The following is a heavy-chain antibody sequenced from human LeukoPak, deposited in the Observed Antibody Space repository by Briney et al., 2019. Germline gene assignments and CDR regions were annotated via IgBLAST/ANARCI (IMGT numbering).Heavy chain of an antibody. CDR3: ARVGYSLTAMGAFDI. J-gene: IGHJ3*02. CDR1: GYTFTSYA. Sequence: ASVKVSCKASGYTFTSYAMNWVRQAPGQGLEWMGWINTNTGNPTYAQGFTGRFVFSLDTSVSTAYLQISSLKAEDTAVYYCARVGYSLTAMGAFDIWAKGQWSPSLQ. D-gene: IGHD5-18*01. CDR2: INTNTGNP. V-gene: IGHV7-4-1*02.